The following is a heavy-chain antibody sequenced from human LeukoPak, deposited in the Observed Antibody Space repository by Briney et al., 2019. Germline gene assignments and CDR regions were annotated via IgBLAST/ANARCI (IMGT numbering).Heavy chain of an antibody. J-gene: IGHJ4*02. Sequence: ASVKVSCKASGYTFTSYDINWVRQATGQGLEWMGWMNPNSGNTGYAQKFQGRVTMTRNTSISTAYMELSSLRSEDTAVYYCASHQYQLLQRKYYFDYWGQGTLVTVSS. V-gene: IGHV1-8*01. CDR1: GYTFTSYD. CDR3: ASHQYQLLQRKYYFDY. CDR2: MNPNSGNT. D-gene: IGHD2-2*01.